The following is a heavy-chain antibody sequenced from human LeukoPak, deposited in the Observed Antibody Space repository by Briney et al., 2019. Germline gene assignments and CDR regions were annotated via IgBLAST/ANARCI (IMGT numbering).Heavy chain of an antibody. CDR1: GGSISSYY. V-gene: IGHV4-59*08. CDR3: ARHGGGSGWYVGYFDY. J-gene: IGHJ4*02. CDR2: IYYSGST. D-gene: IGHD6-19*01. Sequence: PSETLSLTCTVSGGSISSYYWSWIRQPPGKGLEWIGYIYYSGSTNYNPSLKSRVTISVDTSKNQFSLKLSSVTAADTAVYYCARHGGGSGWYVGYFDYWGQGTLVTVSS.